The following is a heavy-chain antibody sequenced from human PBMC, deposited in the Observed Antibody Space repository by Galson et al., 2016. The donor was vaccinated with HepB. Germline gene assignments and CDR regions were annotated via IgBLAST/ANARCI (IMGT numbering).Heavy chain of an antibody. Sequence: SVKVSCKASGYTFTNYGITWVRQAPGQGLEWMGWISAYYGNTNYAQKFQGRVSMTTDTSTSTAYMALRSLSSDDTAIYYCARDQLINYDILTGTYYYSGMDVWGQGTTVTVSS. CDR2: ISAYYGNT. D-gene: IGHD3-9*01. J-gene: IGHJ6*02. CDR1: GYTFTNYG. V-gene: IGHV1-18*01. CDR3: ARDQLINYDILTGTYYYSGMDV.